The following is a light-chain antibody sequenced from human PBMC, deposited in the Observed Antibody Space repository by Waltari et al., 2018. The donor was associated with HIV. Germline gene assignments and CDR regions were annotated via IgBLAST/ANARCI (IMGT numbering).Light chain of an antibody. Sequence: QSALTQPASVSGSPGQSITISCTGTSSDVGGYNYVSWYQQHPGKAPKLMIYEVSNRPSGVSNRFSGSKSVNTASLTISGLQAEDEADYYCSSYTSSNTLDVFGTGTKVTVL. CDR1: SSDVGGYNY. V-gene: IGLV2-14*01. CDR3: SSYTSSNTLDV. CDR2: EVS. J-gene: IGLJ1*01.